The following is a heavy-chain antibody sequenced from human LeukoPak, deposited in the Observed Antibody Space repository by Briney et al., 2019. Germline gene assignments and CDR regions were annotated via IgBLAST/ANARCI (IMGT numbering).Heavy chain of an antibody. V-gene: IGHV3-30*18. Sequence: GGSLRLSCAVSGVIFGTYDMHWVRQAPGKGLEWVAAISYDGTYKYHADSVKDRFTISRDFSKNTLYLQMSSLRGEDTAVYYCAKEFNRGLPDYWGQGTLVTVPS. J-gene: IGHJ4*02. CDR1: GVIFGTYD. D-gene: IGHD2-21*01. CDR3: AKEFNRGLPDY. CDR2: ISYDGTYK.